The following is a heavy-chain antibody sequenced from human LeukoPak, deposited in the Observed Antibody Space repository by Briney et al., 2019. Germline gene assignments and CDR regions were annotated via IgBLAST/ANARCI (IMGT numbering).Heavy chain of an antibody. CDR3: ARGGSGWYVDY. CDR2: INTDKGST. CDR1: GYTFTSYD. V-gene: IGHV1-18*01. Sequence: AASVKVSCKTSGYTFTSYDISWVRQAPGQGLEWMGWINTDKGSTNYVQKFQGRVTMTTDTSTRTAYMEVRSLRSDDTAVYCCARGGSGWYVDYWGQGTLVTVSS. D-gene: IGHD6-19*01. J-gene: IGHJ4*02.